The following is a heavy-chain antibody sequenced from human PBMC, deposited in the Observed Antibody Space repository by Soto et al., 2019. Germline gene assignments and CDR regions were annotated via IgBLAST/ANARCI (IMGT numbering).Heavy chain of an antibody. CDR2: ISGSSQTI. CDR1: GFIFNTYS. Sequence: GGSLRLSCAASGFIFNTYSMNWVRQAPGKGLEWVSYISGSSQTIFYADSVRGRFTISRDNANNSTYLQMVSLRDEDTAVYYCARTLSWRRGPFDSWGQGTLVTVSS. D-gene: IGHD2-15*01. CDR3: ARTLSWRRGPFDS. J-gene: IGHJ4*02. V-gene: IGHV3-48*02.